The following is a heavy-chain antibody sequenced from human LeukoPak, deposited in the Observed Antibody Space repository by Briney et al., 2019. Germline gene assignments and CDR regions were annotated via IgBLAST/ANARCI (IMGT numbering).Heavy chain of an antibody. CDR3: ARDLRSSSGSLDY. V-gene: IGHV3-21*01. CDR1: GFTFSRYS. D-gene: IGHD6-19*01. J-gene: IGHJ4*02. Sequence: GGSLRLSCAASGFTFSRYSMNWVRQAPGKGLEWVSSISDDGKYIYYADSVKGRFTISRDNANNSLFLQMNSLKAEDTGLYYCARDLRSSSGSLDYWGQGTPVTVSS. CDR2: ISDDGKYI.